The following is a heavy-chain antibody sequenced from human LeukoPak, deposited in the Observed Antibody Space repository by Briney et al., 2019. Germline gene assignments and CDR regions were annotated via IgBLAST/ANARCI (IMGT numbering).Heavy chain of an antibody. D-gene: IGHD4-23*01. CDR3: ARPATPRWGRGAFDI. V-gene: IGHV4-38-2*02. CDR2: IYYSGST. Sequence: SETLSLTCTVSGYSISSGYYWGWIRQPPGKGLEGVGSIYYSGSTYYNPSLKSRVTISVDTSKNQFSLKLSSVTAADTAVYYCARPATPRWGRGAFDIWGQGTMVTVSS. J-gene: IGHJ3*02. CDR1: GYSISSGYY.